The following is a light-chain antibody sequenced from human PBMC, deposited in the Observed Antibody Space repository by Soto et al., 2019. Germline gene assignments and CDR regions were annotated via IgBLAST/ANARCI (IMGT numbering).Light chain of an antibody. CDR3: LQYYSTPQT. V-gene: IGKV4-1*01. J-gene: IGKJ1*01. CDR1: QSVLYSSNKKSY. CDR2: WAS. Sequence: DIVMTQSPDSLAVSLAERATINCKFSQSVLYSSNKKSYLAWYQQKPGEPPKLLIYWASTRESGVPDRFSGSGSGTNFTLTSSSLQSEDVAVYYCLQYYSTPQTFGQGTKVQIK.